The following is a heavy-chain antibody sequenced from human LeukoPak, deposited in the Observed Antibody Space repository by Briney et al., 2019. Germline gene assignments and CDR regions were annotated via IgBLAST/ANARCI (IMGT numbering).Heavy chain of an antibody. D-gene: IGHD6-13*01. V-gene: IGHV4-4*02. J-gene: IGHJ3*01. CDR2: VYHSGST. CDR3: AGGDYSSTFDF. Sequence: SETLSLTCAVSGDSISSSNWWSWVRQSPGKGLEWIGEVYHSGSTNNNPSLKSRVTISIDKSKNQFSLKLRSVTAADTAIYYCAGGDYSSTFDFWGQGTMVTVS. CDR1: GDSISSSNW.